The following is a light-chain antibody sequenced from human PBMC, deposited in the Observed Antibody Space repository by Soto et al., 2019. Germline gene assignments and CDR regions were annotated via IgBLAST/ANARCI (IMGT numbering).Light chain of an antibody. J-gene: IGKJ1*01. CDR2: DAS. Sequence: DIQMTQSPSTLSASVGDRVTITCRASQSISTRLAWYQQKPWKAPKVLIYDASSLESGVPSRVSGSGSATEFILTISSLQPDDFATYHCQHYGGVWTFGQGTKVEIK. CDR3: QHYGGVWT. CDR1: QSISTR. V-gene: IGKV1-5*01.